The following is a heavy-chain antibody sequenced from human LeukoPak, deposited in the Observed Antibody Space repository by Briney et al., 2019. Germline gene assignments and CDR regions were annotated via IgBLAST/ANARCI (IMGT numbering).Heavy chain of an antibody. V-gene: IGHV1-2*02. CDR3: ARDFYYSGSGAFDL. CDR2: INTNSGGT. CDR1: GYTFTVNY. J-gene: IGHJ4*02. Sequence: ASVKVSFKASGYTFTVNYMHCLRQATGQGLEFIRWINTNSGGTNYAQKLQGRVTMTRDTSISTAYMELSRLTSDDTAVYYCARDFYYSGSGAFDLWGQGALVTVSS. D-gene: IGHD3-10*01.